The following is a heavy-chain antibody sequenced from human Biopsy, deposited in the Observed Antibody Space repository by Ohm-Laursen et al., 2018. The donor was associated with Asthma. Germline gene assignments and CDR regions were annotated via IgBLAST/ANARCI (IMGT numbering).Heavy chain of an antibody. J-gene: IGHJ6*02. CDR2: ISVYNGNT. CDR1: GYTFNSAG. Sequence: SVKVSCKTSGYTFNSAGITWVRQAPGQGLEWMGWISVYNGNTKVAQKLQDRVTMITDTSTSTAYMELRSLRSDDTAVYFCARAVDYSYYYGIDVWGQGATVTVS. V-gene: IGHV1-18*01. CDR3: ARAVDYSYYYGIDV. D-gene: IGHD4-23*01.